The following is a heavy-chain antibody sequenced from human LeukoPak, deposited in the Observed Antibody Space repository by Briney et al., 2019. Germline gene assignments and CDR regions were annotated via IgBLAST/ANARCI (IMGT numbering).Heavy chain of an antibody. Sequence: SETLSLTCAVYGGSFSGYYWSWIRQPPGKGLEWIGEINHSGSTNYNPSLKSRVTISVDTSKNQFSLKLSSVTAADTAVYYCARGGRGSSGWGYWGQGTLVTVSS. D-gene: IGHD6-19*01. CDR2: INHSGST. CDR3: ARGGRGSSGWGY. V-gene: IGHV4-34*01. CDR1: GGSFSGYY. J-gene: IGHJ4*02.